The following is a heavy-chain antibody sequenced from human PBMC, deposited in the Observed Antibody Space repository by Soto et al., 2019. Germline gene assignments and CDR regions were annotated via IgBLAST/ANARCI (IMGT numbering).Heavy chain of an antibody. V-gene: IGHV3-7*03. D-gene: IGHD1-26*01. CDR1: GFTFSTYW. J-gene: IGHJ4*02. CDR2: IDPDGSQK. CDR3: ARDMGPSGAYGY. Sequence: EVQLVDSGGDLVQPGGSLRLSCAASGFTFSTYWMSWVRQAPGKGPEWVANIDPDGSQKYYVDSVKGRFTISRDNAKNSLYLQMNSLRAEDTAVYYCARDMGPSGAYGYWGQGTLVTVSS.